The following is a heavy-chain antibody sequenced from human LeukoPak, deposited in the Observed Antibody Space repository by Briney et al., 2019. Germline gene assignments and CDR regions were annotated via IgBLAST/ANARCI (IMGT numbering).Heavy chain of an antibody. CDR1: GYTFTNYY. D-gene: IGHD3-16*01. CDR2: INPSGGST. V-gene: IGHV1-46*01. CDR3: ARGEFGVDY. Sequence: ASVKVSCKASGYTFTNYYTHWVRQAPGQGLEWMGIINPSGGSTSYAQKFQGRITMTRDTSTSIVYMELSSLRSEDTAVYYCARGEFGVDYWGQGTLVTVSS. J-gene: IGHJ4*02.